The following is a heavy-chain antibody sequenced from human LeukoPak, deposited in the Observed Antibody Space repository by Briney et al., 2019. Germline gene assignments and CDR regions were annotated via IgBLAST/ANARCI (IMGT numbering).Heavy chain of an antibody. V-gene: IGHV3-53*01. D-gene: IGHD2-21*02. J-gene: IGHJ4*02. CDR1: GFTVSSNY. CDR2: IYSGGST. CDR3: AKGSRGDCYSCFDY. Sequence: PGGSLRLSCAASGFTVSSNYMSWVRQAPGKGLEWVSVIYSGGSTYYADSVKGRFTISRDNSKNTLYLQMNSLRAEDTAVYYCAKGSRGDCYSCFDYWGQGTLVTVSS.